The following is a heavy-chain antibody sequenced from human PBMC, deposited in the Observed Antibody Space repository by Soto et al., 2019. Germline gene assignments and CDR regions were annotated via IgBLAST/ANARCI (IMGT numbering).Heavy chain of an antibody. V-gene: IGHV1-69*08. D-gene: IGHD3-10*01. CDR1: ADTFTGYT. Sequence: SVKVSCKASADTFTGYTVTWVRQAPGQGLEWVGRVIPILGASNFAQKFQGRVTISADKSADTAYMVLTGLTSEDTAVYYCARSRGSYYTNFDYWGQGTLVTVSS. J-gene: IGHJ4*02. CDR3: ARSRGSYYTNFDY. CDR2: VIPILGAS.